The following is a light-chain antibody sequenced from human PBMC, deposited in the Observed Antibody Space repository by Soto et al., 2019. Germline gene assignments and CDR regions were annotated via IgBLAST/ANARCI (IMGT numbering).Light chain of an antibody. J-gene: IGLJ3*02. V-gene: IGLV2-14*01. CDR1: SSDIGNNNH. CDR3: SSYTTSNTLL. Sequence: QSVLTQPASVSGSPGQSITISCTGTSSDIGNNNHVSWYQQHPGEAPKLLIYEVSYRPSGVSNHFSASKSGNTASLTVSGLQADDEADYYCSSYTTSNTLLFGGGTKLTVL. CDR2: EVS.